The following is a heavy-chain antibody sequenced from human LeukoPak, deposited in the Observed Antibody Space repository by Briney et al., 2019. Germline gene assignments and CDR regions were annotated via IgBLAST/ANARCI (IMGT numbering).Heavy chain of an antibody. CDR3: ARDRSSYGSLDY. J-gene: IGHJ4*02. V-gene: IGHV1-2*02. CDR1: GYTFTAYY. D-gene: IGHD5-18*01. Sequence: ASVKVSCKASGYTFTAYYVHWVRQAPGQGLEWMGWINPNSGGTNYAQKFQGRVTMTRDTSISTAYMELSRLRSDDTAVYYCARDRSSYGSLDYWGQGTLVTVSS. CDR2: INPNSGGT.